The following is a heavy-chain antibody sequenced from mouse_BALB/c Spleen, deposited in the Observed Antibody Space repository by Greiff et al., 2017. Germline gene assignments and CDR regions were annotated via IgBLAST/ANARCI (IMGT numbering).Heavy chain of an antibody. V-gene: IGHV1-14*01. CDR2: INPYNDGT. D-gene: IGHD4-1*02. CDR1: GYTFTSYV. Sequence: EVQLQQSGPELVKPGASVKMSCKASGYTFTSYVMHWVKQKPGQGLEWIGYINPYNDGTKYNEKFKGKATLTADKSSSTAYMELRSLTSEDSAVYYCTINWAWFAYWGQGTLVTVSA. J-gene: IGHJ3*01. CDR3: TINWAWFAY.